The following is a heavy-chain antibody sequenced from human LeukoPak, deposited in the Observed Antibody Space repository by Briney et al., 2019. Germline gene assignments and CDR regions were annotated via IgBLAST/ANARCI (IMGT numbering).Heavy chain of an antibody. V-gene: IGHV3-23*01. CDR3: AKESFRVVPSPPFNY. D-gene: IGHD2-2*01. J-gene: IGHJ4*02. CDR1: GFTFSSYG. Sequence: GGTLRLSCAASGFTFSSYGMRWVRQAPGKGLEWVSAISGSGGSTYYADSVKGRFTISRDNSKNTLYLQMHSLRAEDTAVYYCAKESFRVVPSPPFNYGGQEPLVTVPS. CDR2: ISGSGGST.